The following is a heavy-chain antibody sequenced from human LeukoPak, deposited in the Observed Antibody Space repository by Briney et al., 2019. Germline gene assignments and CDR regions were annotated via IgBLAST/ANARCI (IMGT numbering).Heavy chain of an antibody. D-gene: IGHD3-10*02. J-gene: IGHJ6*03. CDR2: IRYDGSKK. CDR1: GFTFSSYG. CDR3: AKEELRRITMWGYMDV. V-gene: IGHV3-30*02. Sequence: GGSLRLSCTASGFTFSSYGMHWVRQAPGKGLEWVAFIRYDGSKKYYTDSVKGRFTISRDNSKNTLYLQMNSLSAEDTAFYYCAKEELRRITMWGYMDVWGKGTTVTISS.